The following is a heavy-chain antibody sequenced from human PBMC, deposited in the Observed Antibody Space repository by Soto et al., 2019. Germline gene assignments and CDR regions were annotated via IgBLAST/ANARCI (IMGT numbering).Heavy chain of an antibody. V-gene: IGHV3-23*01. CDR3: AKVESIRGGASDY. Sequence: EVQLLESGGGLVQPGESLRLSCAASGFTFSIYAMNWVRRAPGKGREWVSTISGSGGTTYYADSVKGRFTISRDNSKNTLYLQMNSLRAEDTAVYYCAKVESIRGGASDYWGQGTLVTVSS. J-gene: IGHJ4*02. CDR1: GFTFSIYA. CDR2: ISGSGGTT. D-gene: IGHD3-16*01.